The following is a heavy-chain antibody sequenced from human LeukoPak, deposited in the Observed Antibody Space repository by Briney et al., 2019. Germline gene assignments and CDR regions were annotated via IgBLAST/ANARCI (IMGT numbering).Heavy chain of an antibody. Sequence: PGASLILSCATTGFTFTSYSMYSFLQAPGKRLHWVSAITGSGGSTYYADSVKGRFTISRDNPKNKLYLQMNSMRGEDTAVYYCVARVVKVATDIPYWGQGALVIVSS. J-gene: IGHJ4*02. D-gene: IGHD2-15*01. CDR1: GFTFTSYS. V-gene: IGHV3-23*01. CDR2: ITGSGGST. CDR3: VARVVKVATDIPY.